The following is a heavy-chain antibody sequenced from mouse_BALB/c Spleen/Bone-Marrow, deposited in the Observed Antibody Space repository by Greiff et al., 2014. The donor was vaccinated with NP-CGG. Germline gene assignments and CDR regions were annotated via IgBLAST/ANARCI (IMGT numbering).Heavy chain of an antibody. CDR1: VYTFTSYW. CDR3: TRRGTGNAMDY. Sequence: VKPSRKASVYTFTSYWLNWVKQRPGQGLEWIGKIYPSDSYTNYNQKFKDKTTLTVDKSSSTAYMQLCSPSSVVSAVYYCTRRGTGNAMDYWGQGTSVTVSS. CDR2: IYPSDSYT. D-gene: IGHD3-3*01. J-gene: IGHJ4*01. V-gene: IGHV1-69*01.